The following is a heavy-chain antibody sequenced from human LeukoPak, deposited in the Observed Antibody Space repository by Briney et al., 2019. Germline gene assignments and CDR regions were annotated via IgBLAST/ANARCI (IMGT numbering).Heavy chain of an antibody. CDR1: GFTFSSYA. CDR3: ARVRDSSGYYWYYYYHYGMDV. J-gene: IGHJ6*02. Sequence: GGSLRLSCAASGFTFSSYAMHWVRQAPGKGLEWVAVISYDGSNKYYADSVKGRFTISRDNSKNTLYLQMNSLRAEDTAVYYCARVRDSSGYYWYYYYHYGMDVWGQGTTVTVSS. V-gene: IGHV3-30-3*01. D-gene: IGHD3-22*01. CDR2: ISYDGSNK.